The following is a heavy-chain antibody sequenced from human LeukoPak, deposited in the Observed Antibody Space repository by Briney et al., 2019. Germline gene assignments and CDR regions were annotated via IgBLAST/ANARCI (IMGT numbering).Heavy chain of an antibody. V-gene: IGHV4-59*01. J-gene: IGHJ6*02. Sequence: SETLSLTCTVSGGSISSYYWSWIRQPPGKGLEWIGYIYYSGSTNYNPSLKSRVTISVDTSKNQFSLKLSSVTAADTAVYYCAKMGGSSWSYGMDVWGQGTTVTVS. CDR2: IYYSGST. CDR1: GGSISSYY. D-gene: IGHD6-13*01. CDR3: AKMGGSSWSYGMDV.